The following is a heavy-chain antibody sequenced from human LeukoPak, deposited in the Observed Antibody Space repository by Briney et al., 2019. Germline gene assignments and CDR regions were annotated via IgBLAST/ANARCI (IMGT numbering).Heavy chain of an antibody. D-gene: IGHD3-22*01. CDR1: GDSISSSNYY. CDR2: MSYSGST. V-gene: IGHV4-39*07. Sequence: PSETLSLTCSVSGDSISSSNYYWGWIRQPPGTGLEWIGSMSYSGSTYYNPSLKSRVTISVDTSKNHFSLKMSSVTAADTAVYYCGRTLDRSAYSPLTYWGQGTLVTVSS. CDR3: GRTLDRSAYSPLTY. J-gene: IGHJ4*02.